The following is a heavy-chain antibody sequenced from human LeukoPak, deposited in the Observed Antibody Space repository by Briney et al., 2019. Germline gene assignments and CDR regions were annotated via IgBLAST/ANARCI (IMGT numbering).Heavy chain of an antibody. CDR3: ARWALMITFGGVIVNGAFDI. D-gene: IGHD3-16*02. J-gene: IGHJ3*02. Sequence: SETLSLTCAVYGESFSDYYWTWIRQPPGKGRGWIGEINHSGSTNYNPSLKSRVTISVAMSKNQFSLKLSSLPAADTAVYYCARWALMITFGGVIVNGAFDIWGQGTMVTVSS. CDR2: INHSGST. V-gene: IGHV4-34*01. CDR1: GESFSDYY.